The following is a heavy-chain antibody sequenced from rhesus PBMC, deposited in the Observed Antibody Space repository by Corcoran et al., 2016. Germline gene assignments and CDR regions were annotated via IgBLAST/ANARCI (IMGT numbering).Heavy chain of an antibody. CDR3: ARLGYEDDYGYYYPVNY. Sequence: QVTLKESGPALVKPTQTLTLTCTLSGFSLSTSGMGVGWIRQPSRKTLEWLAHNYWSDDTYYSTSLKSRLTISKDTSKNQVVLTMTNMDPVDTATYYCARLGYEDDYGYYYPVNYWGQGVLVTVSS. CDR2: NYWSDDT. D-gene: IGHD3-9*01. CDR1: GFSLSTSGMG. J-gene: IGHJ4*01. V-gene: IGHV2-1*01.